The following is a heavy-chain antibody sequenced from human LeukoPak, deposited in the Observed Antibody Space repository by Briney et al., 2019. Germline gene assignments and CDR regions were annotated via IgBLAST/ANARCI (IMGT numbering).Heavy chain of an antibody. CDR2: INPNSGGT. D-gene: IGHD5-12*01. V-gene: IGHV1-2*02. Sequence: ASVKVSCKASGYTFTGYYMHWVRQAPGQGLEWMGWINPNSGGTNYAQKFQGRVTMTRDTSISTAYMELSRLRSDDTAVYYCARVDIVATITFDYWGQGTLVTVLS. CDR3: ARVDIVATITFDY. J-gene: IGHJ4*02. CDR1: GYTFTGYY.